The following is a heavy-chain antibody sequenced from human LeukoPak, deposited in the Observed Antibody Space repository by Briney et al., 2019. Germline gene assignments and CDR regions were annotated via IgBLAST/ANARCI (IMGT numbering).Heavy chain of an antibody. CDR2: ISSSGSTI. J-gene: IGHJ4*02. V-gene: IGHV3-48*03. Sequence: PGGSLRLSCAASGFTFSSYEMNWVRQAPGKGLEWVSYISSSGSTIYYADSVKGRFTISRDNAKNSLYLQMNSLRAEDTAFYYCATSGYDLHFDYWGQGTLVTVSS. D-gene: IGHD5-12*01. CDR1: GFTFSSYE. CDR3: ATSGYDLHFDY.